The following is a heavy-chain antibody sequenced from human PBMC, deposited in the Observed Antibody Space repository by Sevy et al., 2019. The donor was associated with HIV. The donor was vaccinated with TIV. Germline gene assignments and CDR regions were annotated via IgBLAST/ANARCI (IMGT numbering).Heavy chain of an antibody. D-gene: IGHD4-4*01. CDR3: VKGPRHEYSNYGLDY. J-gene: IGHJ4*02. Sequence: GGSLRLSCSASGFSFSGYAMYWVRQAPVKGPECVSTISKDGGTTYYADSVKGRFTIFRDNSKNTLCLQMSSLRAEDTALYYCVKGPRHEYSNYGLDYWGQGTVVTVSS. CDR2: ISKDGGTT. CDR1: GFSFSGYA. V-gene: IGHV3-64D*06.